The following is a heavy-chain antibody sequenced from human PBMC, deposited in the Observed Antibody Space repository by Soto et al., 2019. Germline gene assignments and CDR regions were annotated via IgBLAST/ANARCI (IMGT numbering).Heavy chain of an antibody. V-gene: IGHV3-48*03. CDR1: GFTFYTYE. D-gene: IGHD3-16*01. Sequence: GGSLRLSCAASGFTFYTYEMNWVRQAPGKGLEWVSYISSSGSTTYYADSVKGRFTISRDNAKNSLYLQMNSLRADDTAVYYCASGGSYFDFWGQGTLVTVSS. J-gene: IGHJ4*02. CDR2: ISSSGSTT. CDR3: ASGGSYFDF.